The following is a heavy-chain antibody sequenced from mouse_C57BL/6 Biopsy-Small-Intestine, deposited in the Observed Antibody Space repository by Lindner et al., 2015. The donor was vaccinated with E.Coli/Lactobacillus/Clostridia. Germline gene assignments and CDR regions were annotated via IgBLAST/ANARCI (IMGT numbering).Heavy chain of an antibody. Sequence: VQLQESGAELMKPGASVKLSCKATGCTFTAHWIEWVKQRPGHGLEWIGEILPGSGSTNYNEKFKDKATFTADTSSNTAYMQLSSLTTEDSAIYYCARFPYYSNPYAMGYWGQGTSLTVSS. CDR2: ILPGSGST. V-gene: IGHV1-9*01. J-gene: IGHJ4*01. CDR3: ARFPYYSNPYAMGY. D-gene: IGHD2-5*01. CDR1: GCTFTAHW.